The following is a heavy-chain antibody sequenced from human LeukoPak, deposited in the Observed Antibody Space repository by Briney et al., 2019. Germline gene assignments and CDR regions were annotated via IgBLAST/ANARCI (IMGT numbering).Heavy chain of an antibody. Sequence: ASVKVSCKASGYTFTGYYVHWVRQAPGQGLEWMGWINPNSGGTNYAQKFQGRVTMTRDTSISAVYMELSRLRSDDTAVYYCARDGTGVYNLVQYWGQGTLATVSS. CDR3: ARDGTGVYNLVQY. CDR2: INPNSGGT. D-gene: IGHD5-24*01. CDR1: GYTFTGYY. J-gene: IGHJ4*02. V-gene: IGHV1-2*02.